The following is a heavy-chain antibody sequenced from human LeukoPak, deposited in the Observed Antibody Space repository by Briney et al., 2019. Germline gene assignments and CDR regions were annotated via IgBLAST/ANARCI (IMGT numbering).Heavy chain of an antibody. J-gene: IGHJ4*02. CDR1: GDSISSYY. Sequence: SETLSLTCTVSGDSISSYYWSWIRQPPGKGLEWIGYINYSGSTSYNPSLRSRVTISVDTSKNQFSLKLNSVTAADTAVYYCASQSYDILTGYYVDYWGQGTLVTVSS. D-gene: IGHD3-9*01. CDR2: INYSGST. V-gene: IGHV4-59*01. CDR3: ASQSYDILTGYYVDY.